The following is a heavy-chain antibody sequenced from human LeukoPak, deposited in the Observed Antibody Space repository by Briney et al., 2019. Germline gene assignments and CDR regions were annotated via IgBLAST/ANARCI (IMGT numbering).Heavy chain of an antibody. CDR2: INHSGST. V-gene: IGHV4-34*01. D-gene: IGHD5-12*01. Sequence: PSETLSLTCAVYGESFSGYDWTWIRQPPGKGLEWIGEINHSGSTNYNPSLKSRVTISTDTSMNQFSLKLRSMTAADTAVYYCARARGTVAIDYWGQGTRATVSS. CDR3: ARARGTVAIDY. J-gene: IGHJ4*02. CDR1: GESFSGYD.